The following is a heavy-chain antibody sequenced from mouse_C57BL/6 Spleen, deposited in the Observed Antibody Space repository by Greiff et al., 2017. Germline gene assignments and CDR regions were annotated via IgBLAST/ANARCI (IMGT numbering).Heavy chain of an antibody. J-gene: IGHJ2*01. CDR3: ARSRGNYFDY. CDR2: INPSSGYT. Sequence: VKLVESGAELARPGASVKMSCKASGYTFTSYTMHWVKQRPGQGLEWIGYINPSSGYTKYNQKFKDKATLTADKSSSTAYMQLSSLTSEDSAVYYCARSRGNYFDYWGQGTTLTVSS. CDR1: GYTFTSYT. V-gene: IGHV1-4*01.